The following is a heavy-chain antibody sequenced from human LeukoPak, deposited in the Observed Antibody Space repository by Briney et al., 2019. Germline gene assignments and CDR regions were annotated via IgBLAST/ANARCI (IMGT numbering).Heavy chain of an antibody. V-gene: IGHV1-2*02. CDR2: INPNSGGT. CDR3: ARGPRITMVQGVTLTFDY. CDR1: GYTFTGYY. J-gene: IGHJ4*02. D-gene: IGHD3-10*01. Sequence: ASVKVSCKASGYTFTGYYMHWVRQAPGQGLEWMGWINPNSGGTNCAQKFQGRVTMTRDTSISTAYMELSRLRSDDTAVYYCARGPRITMVQGVTLTFDYWGQGTLVTVSS.